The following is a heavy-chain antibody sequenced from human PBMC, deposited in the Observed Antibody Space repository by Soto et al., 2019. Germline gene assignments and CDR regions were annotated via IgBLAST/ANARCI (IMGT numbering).Heavy chain of an antibody. CDR3: ARKSVTVTTHYYYYYGMDV. CDR1: GGTFSSYA. CDR2: IIPIFGTA. J-gene: IGHJ6*02. V-gene: IGHV1-69*13. D-gene: IGHD4-17*01. Sequence: GASVKVSCKASGGTFSSYAISWVRQAPGQGLEWMGGIIPIFGTANYAQKFQGRVTITADESTSTACMELSSLRSEDTAVYYCARKSVTVTTHYYYYYGMDVWGQGTTVTVSS.